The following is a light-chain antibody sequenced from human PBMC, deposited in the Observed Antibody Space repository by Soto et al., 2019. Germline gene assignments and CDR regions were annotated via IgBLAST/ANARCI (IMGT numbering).Light chain of an antibody. Sequence: DIQMTQSPSTLSASVGDRITITCRASQSISISLAWYQQKPGIAPKFLIYGASNLQSGIPSRFIGSGSGTEFSLTISSLQPDDFATYYCQQYNGYSRTFGQGTKVEVK. CDR3: QQYNGYSRT. CDR1: QSISIS. CDR2: GAS. J-gene: IGKJ1*01. V-gene: IGKV1-5*03.